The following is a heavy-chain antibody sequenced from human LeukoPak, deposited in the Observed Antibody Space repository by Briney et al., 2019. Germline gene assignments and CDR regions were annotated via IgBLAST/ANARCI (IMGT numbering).Heavy chain of an antibody. CDR3: ARRYSGSYGGIWFDP. V-gene: IGHV1-18*01. Sequence: ASVKVSCKASGYTFTSYGIGWVRQAPGQGLEWMGWISAYNGNTNYAQKLQGRVTMTTDTSTSTAYMELRSLRSDDTAVYYCARRYSGSYGGIWFDPWGQGTLVTVSS. CDR1: GYTFTSYG. J-gene: IGHJ5*02. D-gene: IGHD1-26*01. CDR2: ISAYNGNT.